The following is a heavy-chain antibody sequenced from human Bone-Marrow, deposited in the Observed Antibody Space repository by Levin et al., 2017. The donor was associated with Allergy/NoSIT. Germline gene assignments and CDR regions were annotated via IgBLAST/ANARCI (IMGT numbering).Heavy chain of an antibody. Sequence: GASVKVSCKASGYTFTGYYMHWVRQAPGQGLEWMGWINPNSGGTNFAQKFQGRVTMTRDTSISTAYMELSRLRSDDTAVYYCASRLFGITMVRGVIISGHDAFDIWGQGTMVTVSS. CDR1: GYTFTGYY. V-gene: IGHV1-2*02. CDR2: INPNSGGT. D-gene: IGHD3-10*01. J-gene: IGHJ3*02. CDR3: ASRLFGITMVRGVIISGHDAFDI.